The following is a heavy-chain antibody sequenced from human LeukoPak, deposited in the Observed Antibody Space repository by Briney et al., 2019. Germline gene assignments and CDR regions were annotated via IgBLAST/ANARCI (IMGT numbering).Heavy chain of an antibody. CDR2: INHSGST. CDR3: ASPTGRYSSDAFDI. D-gene: IGHD5-18*01. Sequence: SETLSLTCGVYGGSFIDHYWSWIRQPPGKGLEWIGEINHSGSTNYYPSLKSRVTISVDTSKNQFSLKLSSVTAADTAVYYCASPTGRYSSDAFDIWGQGTMVTVSS. V-gene: IGHV4-34*01. CDR1: GGSFIDHY. J-gene: IGHJ3*02.